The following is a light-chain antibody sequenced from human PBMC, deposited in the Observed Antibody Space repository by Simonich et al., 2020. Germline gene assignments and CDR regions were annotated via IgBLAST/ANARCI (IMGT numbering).Light chain of an antibody. CDR1: SCNVGSHNL. J-gene: IGLJ3*02. CDR2: EGS. CDR3: SSYAGSNLWV. V-gene: IGLV2-14*02. Sequence: QSALTQPASVSGSPGPSVTISCTGTSCNVGSHNLVSWYQQTPGKAPKLMIYEGSKRPSGVANRSSGSKSGNTASLTVSGLQAEDEADYYCSSYAGSNLWVFGGGTKLTVL.